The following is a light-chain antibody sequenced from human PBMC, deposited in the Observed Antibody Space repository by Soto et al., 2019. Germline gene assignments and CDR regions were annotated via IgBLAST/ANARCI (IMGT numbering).Light chain of an antibody. J-gene: IGKJ1*01. CDR2: GAS. V-gene: IGKV3-15*01. CDR3: HQYNYWPPGT. Sequence: EIVMTQSPAALSVSPGERATLSCRASQSVGGSLAWYQQKPGQAPRLLIYGASTRATGIPARFSGSGSGTEFTLTISSLQSEDFAVYYCHQYNYWPPGTFGQGTKVEIK. CDR1: QSVGGS.